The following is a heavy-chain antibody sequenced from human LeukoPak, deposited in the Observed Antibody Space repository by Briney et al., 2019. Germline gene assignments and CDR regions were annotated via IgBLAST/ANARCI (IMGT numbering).Heavy chain of an antibody. Sequence: GGSLRLSCAASGFTFSSYGMHWVRQAPGKGLEWAAVISYDGSNKYYADSVKGRFTISRDNSKNTLYLQMNSLRAEDTAVYYCARGRQLVPRAWYFDLWGRGTLVTVSS. CDR3: ARGRQLVPRAWYFDL. J-gene: IGHJ2*01. CDR2: ISYDGSNK. V-gene: IGHV3-30*03. CDR1: GFTFSSYG. D-gene: IGHD6-13*01.